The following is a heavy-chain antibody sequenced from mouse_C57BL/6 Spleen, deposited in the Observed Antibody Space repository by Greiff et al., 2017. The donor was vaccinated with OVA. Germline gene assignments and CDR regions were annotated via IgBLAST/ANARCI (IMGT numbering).Heavy chain of an antibody. CDR2: IDPANGTT. D-gene: IGHD2-5*01. J-gene: IGHJ4*01. CDR3: GRKNYSNCDYYAMDD. V-gene: IGHV14-3*01. CDR1: GFNIKNTY. Sequence: EVQLQQSVAELVRPGASVKLSCTASGFNIKNTYMHWVKQRPEQGLEWIGMIDPANGTTKYAPKFQGKATITADTSSNPASLQLSSLTSEDTAIYYGGRKNYSNCDYYAMDDWGKGTSVTVSS.